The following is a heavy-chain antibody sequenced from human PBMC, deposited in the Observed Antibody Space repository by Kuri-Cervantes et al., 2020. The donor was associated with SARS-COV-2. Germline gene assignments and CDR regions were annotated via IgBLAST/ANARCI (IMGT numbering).Heavy chain of an antibody. Sequence: SETLSLTGTVSGGSISSYYCSWIRQPPGNGLEWSGYIYYIGSTNYNPSLKSRVTISVDPSYNQFFLKLSSVTAADTAVYYCAGGRYSSSHPGVWFDPWGQGILV. V-gene: IGHV4-59*01. CDR3: AGGRYSSSHPGVWFDP. CDR1: GGSISSYY. CDR2: IYYIGST. J-gene: IGHJ5*02. D-gene: IGHD6-6*01.